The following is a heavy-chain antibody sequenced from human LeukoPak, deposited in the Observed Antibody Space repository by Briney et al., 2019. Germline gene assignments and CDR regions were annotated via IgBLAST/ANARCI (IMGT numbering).Heavy chain of an antibody. CDR2: INPSGGST. CDR3: ARARAVRGVIISAYYYYMDV. V-gene: IGHV1-46*01. Sequence: GASVKVSCKASGYTFASYYMHWVRQAPGQGLEWMGIINPSGGSTSYAQKFQGRVTMTRDMSTSTVYMELSSLRSEDTAVYYCARARAVRGVIISAYYYYMDVWGKGTTVTVSS. J-gene: IGHJ6*03. D-gene: IGHD3-10*01. CDR1: GYTFASYY.